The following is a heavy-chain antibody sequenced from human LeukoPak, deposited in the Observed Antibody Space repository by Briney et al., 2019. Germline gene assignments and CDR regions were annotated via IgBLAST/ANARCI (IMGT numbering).Heavy chain of an antibody. Sequence: SETLSLTRTVSGGSISSYYWSWIRQPAGKGLEWIGRMYTSGITNYNPTLKCRVTMAVDTYKKQFSLKLSSVTAADTAVYYCAREISVVDMRCVDIWGQGTMVTVSS. D-gene: IGHD2-21*01. J-gene: IGHJ3*02. CDR1: GGSISSYY. CDR3: AREISVVDMRCVDI. CDR2: MYTSGIT. V-gene: IGHV4-4*07.